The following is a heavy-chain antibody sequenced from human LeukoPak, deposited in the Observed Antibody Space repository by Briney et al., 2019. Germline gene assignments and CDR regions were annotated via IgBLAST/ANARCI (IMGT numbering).Heavy chain of an antibody. CDR2: IYTSGST. CDR1: GGSLSSYY. J-gene: IGHJ6*03. D-gene: IGHD3-10*01. CDR3: ARERAYGSGSYYYYYYYMDV. V-gene: IGHV4-4*07. Sequence: SETLSLTCTVSGGSLSSYYWSWVRQPAGKGLDWIGRIYTSGSTNYNPCLRSRVTMSVDTSKNQFSLKLSSVTAADTAVYYCARERAYGSGSYYYYYYYMDVWGKGTTVTVSS.